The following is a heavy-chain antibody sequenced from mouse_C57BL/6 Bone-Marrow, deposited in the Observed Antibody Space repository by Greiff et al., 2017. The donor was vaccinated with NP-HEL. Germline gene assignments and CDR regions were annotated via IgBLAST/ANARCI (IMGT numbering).Heavy chain of an antibody. D-gene: IGHD1-1*01. CDR1: GSTFTSYW. J-gene: IGHJ1*03. CDR2: INPSSGYT. CDR3: ARRYYGSPLYWYFDV. Sequence: VQLQQSGAELAKPGASVKLSCKASGSTFTSYWMHWVKQRPGQGLEWIGYINPSSGYTKYNQKFKDKATLTADKSSSTSYMQLSSLTYEDSAVYSCARRYYGSPLYWYFDVWGTGTTGTVSS. V-gene: IGHV1-7*01.